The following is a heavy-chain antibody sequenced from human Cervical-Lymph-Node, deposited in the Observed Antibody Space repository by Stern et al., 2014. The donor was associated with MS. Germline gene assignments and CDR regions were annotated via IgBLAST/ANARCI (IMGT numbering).Heavy chain of an antibody. CDR1: GFTFSDYY. CDR2: ISRGGTSV. J-gene: IGHJ4*02. Sequence: VQLVESGGGLVMAGGSLRLSCAASGFTFSDYYMSWIRQAPGKGLEWVSYISRGGTSVYYAESVEGRFTISRDNAKNSLFLQMNSLRAEDTAIYYCVRDLCKSRICYPFDYWGQGAPVTVSS. D-gene: IGHD2-15*01. CDR3: VRDLCKSRICYPFDY. V-gene: IGHV3-11*01.